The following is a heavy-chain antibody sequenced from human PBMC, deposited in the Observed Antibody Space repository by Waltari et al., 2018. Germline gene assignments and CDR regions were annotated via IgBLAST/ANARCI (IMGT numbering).Heavy chain of an antibody. J-gene: IGHJ3*02. CDR1: GSTLSASG. CDR3: ARDRARAGAFFDI. CDR2: TNSAVEIT. D-gene: IGHD1-26*01. V-gene: IGHV1-69*04. Sequence: QVHLVQSGAEVTKPGSSVKVSCRASGSTLSASGIAWVRQAPGLGLEWMGQTNSAVEITTYAQKFQGRLTITADESTRTTYMELTSLTSEDTAIYYCARDRARAGAFFDIWGQGTVVTVSS.